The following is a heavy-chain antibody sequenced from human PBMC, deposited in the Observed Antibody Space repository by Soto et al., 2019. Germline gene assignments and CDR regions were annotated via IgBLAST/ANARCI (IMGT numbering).Heavy chain of an antibody. CDR2: ISYDGSNK. J-gene: IGHJ5*02. V-gene: IGHV3-30-3*01. CDR1: GFTFSSYA. D-gene: IGHD6-19*01. Sequence: QVQLVESGGGVVQPGRSLRLSCAASGFTFSSYAMHWVRQAPGKGLEWVAVISYDGSNKYYADSVKGRFTISRDNSKNTLYLQMNSLRAEDTAVYYCARDQAIAMETSWFDPWGQGTLVTVSS. CDR3: ARDQAIAMETSWFDP.